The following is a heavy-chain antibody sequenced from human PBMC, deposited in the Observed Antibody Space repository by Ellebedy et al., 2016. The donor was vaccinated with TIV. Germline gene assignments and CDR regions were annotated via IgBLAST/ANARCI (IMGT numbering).Heavy chain of an antibody. D-gene: IGHD6-19*01. CDR3: ARSPPLAVAGTPYYYYGMDV. Sequence: ASVKVSXKASGYTFTSYGISWVRQAPGQGLEWMGWISAYNGNTNYAQKLQGRVTMTTDTSTSTAYMELSSLRSEDTAVYYCARSPPLAVAGTPYYYYGMDVWGQGTTVTVSS. CDR2: ISAYNGNT. J-gene: IGHJ6*02. V-gene: IGHV1-18*04. CDR1: GYTFTSYG.